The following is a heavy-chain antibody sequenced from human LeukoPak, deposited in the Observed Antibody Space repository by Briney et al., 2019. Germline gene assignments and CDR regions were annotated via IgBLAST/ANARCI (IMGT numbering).Heavy chain of an antibody. V-gene: IGHV4-39*07. Sequence: SETLSLTCSVSGGSISGSSYSWGWIRQPPRKGLEWIGNIDYSGTTHYNPSLKSRVTISIDTSKKQFSLTLSSVTAADTAVYYCAGGIAVAGTGFDYWGQGTLVTVSS. D-gene: IGHD6-19*01. CDR3: AGGIAVAGTGFDY. J-gene: IGHJ4*02. CDR2: IDYSGTT. CDR1: GGSISGSSYS.